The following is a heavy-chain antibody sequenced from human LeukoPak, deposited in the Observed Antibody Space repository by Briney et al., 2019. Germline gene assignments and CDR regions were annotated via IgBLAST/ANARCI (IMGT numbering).Heavy chain of an antibody. CDR3: ARNSFRMVAVPVSFDI. CDR2: ISASGDVT. V-gene: IGHV3-23*01. D-gene: IGHD2-21*01. Sequence: GGSLRLSCAASRFSFSAYPMGWVRRAPGKGLEWVSGISASGDVTFHADPVKGRFTISRDNSKNTLYLQMNRLRDEDTAVYYCARNSFRMVAVPVSFDIWGHGTLVTVSS. CDR1: RFSFSAYP. J-gene: IGHJ3*02.